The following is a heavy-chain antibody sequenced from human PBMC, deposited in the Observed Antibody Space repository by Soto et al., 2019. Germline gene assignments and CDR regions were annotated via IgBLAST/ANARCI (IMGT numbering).Heavy chain of an antibody. CDR3: ARDGNDILTGINWFEP. J-gene: IGHJ5*02. V-gene: IGHV1-69*13. CDR2: IIPILGTA. D-gene: IGHD3-9*01. Sequence: ASVKVSCKASGGTFSSYAISWVRQAPGQGLEWMGGIIPILGTANYAQKFQGRVTITADESTSTAYMELSSLRSEDTAVYYCARDGNDILTGINWFEPWGQGTLVTRLL. CDR1: GGTFSSYA.